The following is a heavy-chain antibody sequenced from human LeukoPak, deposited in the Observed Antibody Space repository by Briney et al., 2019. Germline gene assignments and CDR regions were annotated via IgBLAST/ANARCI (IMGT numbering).Heavy chain of an antibody. Sequence: PSETLSLTCAVYGGSFSGYYWSWIRQPPGKGLEWIGEINHSGSTNYNPSLKSRVTISVDRSKNQFSLKLSSVTAADTAVYYCARRGLVTGWFDPWGQGTLVTVSS. V-gene: IGHV4-34*01. CDR1: GGSFSGYY. CDR3: ARRGLVTGWFDP. D-gene: IGHD6-19*01. CDR2: INHSGST. J-gene: IGHJ5*02.